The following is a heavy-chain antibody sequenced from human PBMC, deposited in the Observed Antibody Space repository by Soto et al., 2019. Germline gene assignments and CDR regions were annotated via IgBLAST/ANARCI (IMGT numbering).Heavy chain of an antibody. Sequence: PSETLCVTCTVAGGFIWGWIRQSPDKGLEWIGYIYNSGRYNYNPSLESRLTISIDTSKNQFSLRLASVTAADTAVYYCARTLPNRQLFDSWSQGTLVTAPQ. J-gene: IGHJ4*02. D-gene: IGHD1-1*01. CDR3: ARTLPNRQLFDS. CDR1: GGFI. V-gene: IGHV4-59*01. CDR2: IYNSGRY.